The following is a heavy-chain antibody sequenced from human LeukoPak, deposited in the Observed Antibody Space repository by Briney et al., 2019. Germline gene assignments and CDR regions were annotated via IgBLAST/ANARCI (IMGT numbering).Heavy chain of an antibody. CDR3: ARGSASRRWLRKLDY. V-gene: IGHV4-34*01. CDR2: INHSGST. D-gene: IGHD5-12*01. Sequence: KPSETLSLTCAAYGGSFSGYYWSWIRQPPGKGLEWIGEINHSGSTNYNPSLKSRVTISVDTSKNQFSLKLSSVTAADTAVYYCARGSASRRWLRKLDYWGQGTLVTVSS. J-gene: IGHJ4*02. CDR1: GGSFSGYY.